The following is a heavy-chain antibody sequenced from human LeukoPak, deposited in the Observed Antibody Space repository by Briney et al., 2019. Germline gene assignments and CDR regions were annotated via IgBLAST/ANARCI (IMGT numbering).Heavy chain of an antibody. CDR2: INSDGSST. V-gene: IGHV3-74*01. CDR1: GFTFSSYW. D-gene: IGHD3-10*01. Sequence: GGSLRLSCAASGFTFSSYWMHWVRQAPGKGLVWVSRINSDGSSTSYADSVKGRFTISRDNAKNTLYLQMNSLRAEDTAVYYCAGVKVGITMVRGVNPLDYWGQGTLVTVSS. CDR3: AGVKVGITMVRGVNPLDY. J-gene: IGHJ4*02.